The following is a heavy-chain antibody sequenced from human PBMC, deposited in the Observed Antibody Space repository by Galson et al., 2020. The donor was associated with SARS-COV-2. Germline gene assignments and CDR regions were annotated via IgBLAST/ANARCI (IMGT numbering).Heavy chain of an antibody. CDR1: GFSLSSGGVG. CDR2: IFWDGDT. Sequence: SGPTLVKPTQPLTLTCTFSGFSLSSGGVGVGWIRQPPGKALEWLALIFWDGDTRYSPPLKSRLTITKDTSTNQVVLRMTNMEPVDTATYFCAHAPGAYSGLRTAGFDPWGQGTLVTVSS. D-gene: IGHD4-4*01. V-gene: IGHV2-5*02. CDR3: AHAPGAYSGLRTAGFDP. J-gene: IGHJ5*02.